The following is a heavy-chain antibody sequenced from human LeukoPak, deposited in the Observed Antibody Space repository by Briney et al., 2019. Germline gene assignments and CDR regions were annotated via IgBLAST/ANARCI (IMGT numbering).Heavy chain of an antibody. CDR2: INPNSGGT. V-gene: IGHV1-2*02. J-gene: IGHJ4*02. Sequence: ASVKVSCKASGYTFTGYYMHWVRQAPGPGLEGMGWINPNSGGTNYAQKFQGRVTMTRATSISTCYMELSRLRSDDTAVYYCARETIFGVVENLFDYWGQGTLVTVSS. CDR1: GYTFTGYY. CDR3: ARETIFGVVENLFDY. D-gene: IGHD3-3*01.